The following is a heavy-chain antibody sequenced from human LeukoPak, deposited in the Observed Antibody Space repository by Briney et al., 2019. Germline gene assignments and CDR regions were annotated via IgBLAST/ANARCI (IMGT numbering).Heavy chain of an antibody. D-gene: IGHD3-22*01. CDR1: GFTFSSYG. V-gene: IGHV3-30*18. J-gene: IGHJ5*02. CDR2: ISYDGSNK. CDR3: AKDIGYSMAHGFDP. Sequence: GGSLRLSCAASGFTFSSYGMHWVRQAPGKGLEWVAVISYDGSNKYYADSVKGRFTITRDNSKNTLYLQMNSLRPEDTAMYYCAKDIGYSMAHGFDPWGQGTLVTVSS.